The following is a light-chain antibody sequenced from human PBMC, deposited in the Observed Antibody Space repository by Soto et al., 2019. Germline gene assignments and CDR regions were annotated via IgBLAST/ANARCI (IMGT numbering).Light chain of an antibody. J-gene: IGLJ1*01. V-gene: IGLV2-8*01. CDR2: EVT. CDR3: SSYAGSNNHV. Sequence: QSVLTQPPSASGSPGQSVTISCTGTSSDVCGYNYVSWYQQHPGKAHKLMIYEVTRRPSGVPDRFSGSKSGNTASLTVSGLQAEDEADYYCSSYAGSNNHVFGTGTKVTVL. CDR1: SSDVCGYNY.